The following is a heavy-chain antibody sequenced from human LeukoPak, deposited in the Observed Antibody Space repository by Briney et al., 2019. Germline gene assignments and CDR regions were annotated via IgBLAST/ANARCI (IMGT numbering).Heavy chain of an antibody. J-gene: IGHJ3*02. CDR2: INPSGSST. Sequence: ASVKASCKASGYTFTSYYMHWVRQAPGQGLEWMGIINPSGSSTSYAQKFQGRVTMTRDTSTSTVYMELSSLRSEDTAVYYCARDISDAFDIWGQGTMVTVSS. V-gene: IGHV1-46*01. CDR1: GYTFTSYY. D-gene: IGHD1-14*01. CDR3: ARDISDAFDI.